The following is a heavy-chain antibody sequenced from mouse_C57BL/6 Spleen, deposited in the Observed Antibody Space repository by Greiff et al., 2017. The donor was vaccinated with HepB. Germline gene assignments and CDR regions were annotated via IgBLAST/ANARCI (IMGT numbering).Heavy chain of an antibody. J-gene: IGHJ2*01. Sequence: EVQLQQSGPELVKPGASVKISCKASGYSFTGYYMNWVKQSPEKSLEWIGEINPSTGGTTYNQKFKAKATLTVDKSSSTAYMQLKSLTSEDSAVYYCARKGLTGPRFDYWGQGTTLTVSS. D-gene: IGHD4-1*01. V-gene: IGHV1-42*01. CDR1: GYSFTGYY. CDR3: ARKGLTGPRFDY. CDR2: INPSTGGT.